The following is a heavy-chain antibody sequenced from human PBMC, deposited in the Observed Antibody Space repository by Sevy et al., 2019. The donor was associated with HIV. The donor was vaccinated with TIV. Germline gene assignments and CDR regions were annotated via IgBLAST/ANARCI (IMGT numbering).Heavy chain of an antibody. CDR3: AKDGYKPSVGDENYYYYYMDV. D-gene: IGHD1-20*01. J-gene: IGHJ6*03. CDR1: GFTFSSYA. CDR2: ISGSGGST. V-gene: IGHV3-23*01. Sequence: GGSLRLSCAASGFTFSSYAMSWVRQAPGKGLEWVSAISGSGGSTYYADSVKGRFTISRDNSKNTLYLQMNSLRAEDTAEYYCAKDGYKPSVGDENYYYYYMDVWGKGTTVTVSS.